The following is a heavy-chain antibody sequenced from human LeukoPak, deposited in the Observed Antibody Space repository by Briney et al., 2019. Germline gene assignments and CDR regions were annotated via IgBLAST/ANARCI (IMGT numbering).Heavy chain of an antibody. CDR2: IYTSGST. J-gene: IGHJ5*02. CDR3: ARSDSSGWYFGFDP. D-gene: IGHD6-19*01. Sequence: PSETLSLTCTVSGGSISSYYWSWIRQPTGKGLEWIGRIYTSGSTNYNPSLKSRVTMSVDTSKNQFSLKLSSVTAADTAVYYCARSDSSGWYFGFDPWGQGTLVTVSS. V-gene: IGHV4-4*07. CDR1: GGSISSYY.